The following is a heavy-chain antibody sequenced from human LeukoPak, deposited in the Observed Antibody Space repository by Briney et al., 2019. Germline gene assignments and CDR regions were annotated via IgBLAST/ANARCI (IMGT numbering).Heavy chain of an antibody. V-gene: IGHV3-23*01. CDR3: AKAWGYYDSSGYTPPGY. CDR2: ISGSGGST. Sequence: PGGSLRLSCAASGFTFSSYAMSWVRQAPGKGLEWVSAISGSGGSTYYAGSVKGRFTISRDNSKNTLYLQMDSLRAEDTAVYYCAKAWGYYDSSGYTPPGYWGQGTLVTVSS. J-gene: IGHJ4*02. CDR1: GFTFSSYA. D-gene: IGHD3-22*01.